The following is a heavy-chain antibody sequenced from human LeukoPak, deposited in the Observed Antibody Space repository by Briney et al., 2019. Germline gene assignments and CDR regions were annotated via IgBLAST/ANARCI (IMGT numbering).Heavy chain of an antibody. CDR1: GFTFSSYG. Sequence: GGSLRLSCAASGFTFSSYGMHWVRQAPGKGLEWVAVIWYDGSNKYYADSVKGRFTISRDNSKNTLYLQMNSLRAEDTAVYYCAREYQLLDMDVWGKGTTVTVSS. D-gene: IGHD2-2*01. CDR2: IWYDGSNK. CDR3: AREYQLLDMDV. J-gene: IGHJ6*04. V-gene: IGHV3-33*01.